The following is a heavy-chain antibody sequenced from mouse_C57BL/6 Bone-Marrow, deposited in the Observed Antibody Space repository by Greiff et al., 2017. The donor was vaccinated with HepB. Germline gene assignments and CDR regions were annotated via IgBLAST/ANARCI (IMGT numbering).Heavy chain of an antibody. CDR1: GYTFTSYW. D-gene: IGHD2-5*01. Sequence: QVQLQQPGAELVRPGTSVKLSCKASGYTFTSYWMHWVKQRPGQGLEWIGVIDPSDSYTNYNQKFKGKATLTVDTSSSTAYMQLSSLTSEDSAVYYCARSIYYSNYLYAMDYWGQGTSVTVSS. CDR3: ARSIYYSNYLYAMDY. J-gene: IGHJ4*01. CDR2: IDPSDSYT. V-gene: IGHV1-59*01.